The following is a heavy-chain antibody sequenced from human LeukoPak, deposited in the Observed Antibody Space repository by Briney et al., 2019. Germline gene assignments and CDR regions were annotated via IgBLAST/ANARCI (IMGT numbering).Heavy chain of an antibody. J-gene: IGHJ4*02. V-gene: IGHV4-39*01. CDR2: IYYSGIT. Sequence: SETLSLTCTVSGGSISSSSYYWGWIRQPPGKGLEWIGSIYYSGITYYNPSFKSRVTISVDTSKNQFSLKLSSVTAADTAVYYCARHRPEYSSSGRTYYFDYWGQGTLVTVSS. D-gene: IGHD6-6*01. CDR1: GGSISSSSYY. CDR3: ARHRPEYSSSGRTYYFDY.